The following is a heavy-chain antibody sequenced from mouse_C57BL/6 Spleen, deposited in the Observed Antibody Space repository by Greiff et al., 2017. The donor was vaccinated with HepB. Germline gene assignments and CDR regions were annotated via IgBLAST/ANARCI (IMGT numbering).Heavy chain of an antibody. CDR1: GFTFSSYA. CDR2: ISDGGSYT. D-gene: IGHD1-1*02. CDR3: ARGAGSVDY. J-gene: IGHJ2*01. V-gene: IGHV5-4*01. Sequence: VQLKESGGGLVKPGGSLKLSCAASGFTFSSYAMSWVRQTPEKRLEWVATISDGGSYTYYPDNVKGRFTISRDNAKNNLYLQMSHLKSEDTAMYYCARGAGSVDYWGQGTTLTVSS.